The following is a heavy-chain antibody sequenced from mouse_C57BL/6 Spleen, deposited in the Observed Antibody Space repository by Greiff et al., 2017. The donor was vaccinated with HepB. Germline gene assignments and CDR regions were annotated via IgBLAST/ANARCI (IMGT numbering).Heavy chain of an antibody. J-gene: IGHJ3*01. CDR3: ARGGATAFAY. V-gene: IGHV1-50*01. CDR2: IDPSDSYT. D-gene: IGHD1-1*01. Sequence: QVQLQQSGAELVKPGASVKLSCKASGYTFTSYWMQWVKQRPGQGLEWIGEIDPSDSYTNYNQKFKGKATLTVDTSSSTAYMPLSSLTSEDSAVYYCARGGATAFAYWGQGTLVTVSA. CDR1: GYTFTSYW.